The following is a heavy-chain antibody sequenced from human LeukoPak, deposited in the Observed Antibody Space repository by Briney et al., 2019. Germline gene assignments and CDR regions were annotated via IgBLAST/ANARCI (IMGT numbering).Heavy chain of an antibody. CDR1: AVTFGDFA. J-gene: IGHJ5*02. CDR2: VRTKTHGGAP. CDR3: ARVNFREYRGYTWFEP. V-gene: IGHV3-49*03. Sequence: GGSLRLSCKGSAVTFGDFAVTWFRQAPRKRLEWVGFVRTKTHGGAPETAASVKGRFNVSRDDSEGIAYLQMTSLRAEDTAMYYCARVNFREYRGYTWFEPWGQGTLVTVSS. D-gene: IGHD2/OR15-2a*01.